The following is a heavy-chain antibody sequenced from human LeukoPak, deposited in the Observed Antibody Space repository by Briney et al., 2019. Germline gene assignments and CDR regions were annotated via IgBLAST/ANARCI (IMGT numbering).Heavy chain of an antibody. D-gene: IGHD5-12*01. CDR3: AKSVDGQHDWVDP. CDR2: ISSSSRYI. Sequence: PGGSLRLSCAASGFTVSSNYMSWVRQAPGKGLEWVSSISSSSRYIYYADSVKGRFTSSRDNAKNSLYLQMNSLRAEDTAVYYWAKSVDGQHDWVDPWGQGTLVTVSS. CDR1: GFTVSSNY. J-gene: IGHJ5*02. V-gene: IGHV3-21*01.